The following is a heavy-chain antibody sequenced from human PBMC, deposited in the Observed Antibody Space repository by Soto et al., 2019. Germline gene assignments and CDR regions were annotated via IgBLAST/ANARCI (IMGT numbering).Heavy chain of an antibody. D-gene: IGHD6-6*01. CDR1: GFTFSSYW. Sequence: EVQVVESGGGLVQPGGSLRLSCAASGFTFSSYWMHWVRQAPGKGLVWVSRVNSDGSSTSYADSVKGRFTISRDNAKKTLYLHMNRLRADDTAVYYCIAARPAVEYWGQGTVVTVSS. V-gene: IGHV3-74*01. CDR2: VNSDGSST. J-gene: IGHJ4*02. CDR3: IAARPAVEY.